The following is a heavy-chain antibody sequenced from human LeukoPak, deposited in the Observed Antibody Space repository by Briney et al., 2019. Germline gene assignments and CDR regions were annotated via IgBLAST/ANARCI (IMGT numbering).Heavy chain of an antibody. V-gene: IGHV3-30*02. J-gene: IGHJ4*02. D-gene: IGHD3-22*01. CDR3: AGSAYYRYFDY. CDR2: TRYDESNK. CDR1: GFTFSSYG. Sequence: PGGSLRLSCAASGFTFSSYGMHWVRQAPGKGLEWVAFTRYDESNKYYADSVKGRFTISRDNAKNSLYLQMNSLRAEDTAVYYCAGSAYYRYFDYWGQGTLVTVSS.